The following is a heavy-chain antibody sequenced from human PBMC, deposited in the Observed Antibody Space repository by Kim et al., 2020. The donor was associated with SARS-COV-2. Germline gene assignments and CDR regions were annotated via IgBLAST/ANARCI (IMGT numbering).Heavy chain of an antibody. CDR3: ARDRPPFLVDTAMVATPFDY. Sequence: ASVKVSCKASGYTFTSYGISWVRQAPGQGLEWMGWISGYNGNTNYAQKLQGRVTMTTDTSTSTAYMELWSLRSADTAVYYCARDRPPFLVDTAMVATPFDYWGQGTMVTVSS. D-gene: IGHD5-18*01. V-gene: IGHV1-18*01. CDR1: GYTFTSYG. J-gene: IGHJ4*02. CDR2: ISGYNGNT.